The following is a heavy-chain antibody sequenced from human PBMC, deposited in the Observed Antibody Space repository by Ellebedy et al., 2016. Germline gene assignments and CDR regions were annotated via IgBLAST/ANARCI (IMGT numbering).Heavy chain of an antibody. J-gene: IGHJ6*02. CDR1: GFPLGGHT. Sequence: GGSLRLXCAVSGFPLGGHTMNWVRQAPGKGLERVAAIGSSGGNIIYADSVEGRFTISRDTAKNSLYLEMNSLRVDDTAVYYCAKNLGYSSAGMDVWGQGTTVTVSS. V-gene: IGHV3-21*04. CDR3: AKNLGYSSAGMDV. D-gene: IGHD6-19*01. CDR2: IGSSGGNI.